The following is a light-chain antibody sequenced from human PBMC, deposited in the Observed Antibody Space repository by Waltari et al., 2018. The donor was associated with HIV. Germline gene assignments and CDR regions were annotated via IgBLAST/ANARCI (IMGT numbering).Light chain of an antibody. CDR3: QQYNSHSRT. Sequence: DIQMTQSPSTVSASVGDTVPITCRASQSIGRWLAWYQQKPGEAPKLLIYETSTLEIGVPSIFSGSGSGTEFTLTVSRLQPEDFATYYCQQYNSHSRTFGQGTKVEIK. CDR1: QSIGRW. J-gene: IGKJ1*01. CDR2: ETS. V-gene: IGKV1-5*03.